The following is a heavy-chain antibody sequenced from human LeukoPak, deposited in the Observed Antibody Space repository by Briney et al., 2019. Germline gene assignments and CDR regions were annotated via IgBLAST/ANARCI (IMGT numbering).Heavy chain of an antibody. J-gene: IGHJ6*03. D-gene: IGHD3-10*01. Sequence: SETLSLTCAVYGGSLSGYYWSWIRQLPGKGLEWIGEINHSGSFNYNSSLKSRVTISVDTSKNQFSLKLSSVTAADTAVYYCARRMGRRFGERYYYYHYMDVWGKGTTVTISS. V-gene: IGHV4-34*01. CDR2: INHSGSF. CDR3: ARRMGRRFGERYYYYHYMDV. CDR1: GGSLSGYY.